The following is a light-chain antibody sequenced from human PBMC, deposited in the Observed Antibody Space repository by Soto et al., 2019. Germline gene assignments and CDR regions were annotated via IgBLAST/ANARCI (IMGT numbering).Light chain of an antibody. CDR3: SSYTSSSTVV. Sequence: QSALTQAASVSGSPGQSITISCTGTSRDVGGSNSVSWYQQHPGKAPKLLIYDVSNRPSGVSNRFSGSKSSNTASLTISGLQAEDEADYYCSSYTSSSTVVFGGGTKVTVL. CDR2: DVS. V-gene: IGLV2-14*01. J-gene: IGLJ2*01. CDR1: SRDVGGSNS.